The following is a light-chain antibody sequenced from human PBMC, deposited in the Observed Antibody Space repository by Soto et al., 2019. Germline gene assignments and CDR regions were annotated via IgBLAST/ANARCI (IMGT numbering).Light chain of an antibody. CDR2: DAS. J-gene: IGKJ1*01. Sequence: EIVLTQSPATLSVSPGAIVTLSCRASQTVSGDLAWYHHKPGQAPRLLIYDASARALDTPARFAGSGSGTEFTLTINSLQPEDFATYYCQQSYSAWTFGQGTKVDI. CDR1: QTVSGD. V-gene: IGKV3-15*01. CDR3: QQSYSAWT.